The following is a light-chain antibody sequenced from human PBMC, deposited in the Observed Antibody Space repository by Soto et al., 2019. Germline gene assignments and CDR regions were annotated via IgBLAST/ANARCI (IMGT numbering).Light chain of an antibody. CDR3: QQYATSRT. V-gene: IGKV3-20*01. Sequence: EIVLTQSPGTLSLSPGERATLSCRASQTVNNNYLAWYQQKPGQAPRLFIYGASTRATGIPDRFSGSGSGTDFTLTISRLEPEDFAVYYCQQYATSRTFGQGTKVEVK. J-gene: IGKJ1*01. CDR2: GAS. CDR1: QTVNNNY.